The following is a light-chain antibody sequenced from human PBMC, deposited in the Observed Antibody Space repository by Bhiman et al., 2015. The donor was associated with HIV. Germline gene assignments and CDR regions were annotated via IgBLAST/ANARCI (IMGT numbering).Light chain of an antibody. CDR3: QSYDNSLSALV. V-gene: IGLV2-14*03. CDR2: GNT. J-gene: IGLJ1*01. Sequence: QSALTQPPSVSGSPGQSITISCTGSSSDVGAYNYVSWYQQHPGKAPRLPIYGNTNRPSGVPDRFSGSKSGTSASLAITGLQAEDEADYFCQSYDNSLSALVFGTGTKVSVL. CDR1: SSDVGAYNY.